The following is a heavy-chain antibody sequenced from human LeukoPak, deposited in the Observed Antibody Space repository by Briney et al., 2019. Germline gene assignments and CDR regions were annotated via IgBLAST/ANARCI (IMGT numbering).Heavy chain of an antibody. D-gene: IGHD3-22*01. CDR3: TRSEGYYDRSGTPAIG. CDR2: IRSKAYGGTT. CDR1: GFTFGGYG. J-gene: IGHJ6*02. Sequence: GVLRLSCTASGFTFGGYGVSWFRQAPGKGLEWVGFIRSKAYGGTTEYAASVKGRFTISRDDSKSIAYLQMNSLKTEDTAVYYCTRSEGYYDRSGTPAIGWGQGTTVTVSS. V-gene: IGHV3-49*03.